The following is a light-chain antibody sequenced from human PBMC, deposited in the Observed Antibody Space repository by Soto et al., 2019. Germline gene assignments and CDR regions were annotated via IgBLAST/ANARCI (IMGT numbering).Light chain of an antibody. CDR2: EGN. CDR1: ISDVGSYGP. CDR3: CSYVGARTYV. J-gene: IGLJ1*01. V-gene: IGLV2-23*01. Sequence: QSALTQPASVSGSPGQSITISCTGSISDVGSYGPVSWYQQHPGQVPKLIIYEGNRRPSGVSSRFSGSKSGNTASLTISGLQAEDEAEYYCCSYVGARTYVFGTGTKVT.